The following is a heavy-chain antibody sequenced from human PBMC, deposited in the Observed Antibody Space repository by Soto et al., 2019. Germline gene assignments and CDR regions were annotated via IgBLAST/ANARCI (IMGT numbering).Heavy chain of an antibody. V-gene: IGHV3-33*01. D-gene: IGHD6-19*01. CDR1: GFTFSSYG. J-gene: IGHJ4*02. CDR3: ARHQPSLVRFSFEF. CDR2: IWYDGSNK. Sequence: GGSLRLSCAASGFTFSSYGMHWVRQAPGKGLEWVAVIWYDGSNKYYADSVKGRFTISRDNSKNTLYLQMNSLRAEDTAVYYCARHQPSLVRFSFEFWGQGTLVTVSS.